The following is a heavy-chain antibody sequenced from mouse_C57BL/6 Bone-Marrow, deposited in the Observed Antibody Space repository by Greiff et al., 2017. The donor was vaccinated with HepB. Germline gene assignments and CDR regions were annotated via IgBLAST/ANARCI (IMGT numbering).Heavy chain of an antibody. CDR1: GFTFSDYG. CDR3: AGQGPYDGYCVYAMDY. CDR2: ISNLAYSI. J-gene: IGHJ4*01. Sequence: EVKLVESGGGLVQPGGSLKLSCAASGFTFSDYGMAWVRQAPRKGPEWVGFISNLAYSIYYADTVTGRFTIARENAKNTLYLEMSSLRSEDTAMYYCAGQGPYDGYCVYAMDYWGQGTSVTVSS. V-gene: IGHV5-15*01. D-gene: IGHD2-3*01.